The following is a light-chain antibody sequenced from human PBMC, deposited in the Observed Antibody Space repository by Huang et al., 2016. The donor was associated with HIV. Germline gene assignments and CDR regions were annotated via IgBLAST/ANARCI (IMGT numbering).Light chain of an antibody. CDR2: GAS. V-gene: IGKV3-15*01. CDR1: QSVSRD. CDR3: QHYDKRPPTVT. Sequence: ILLTQSPAVVSVSPGESATLFCRTSQSVSRDFVWYQQKPGQAPRLRFYGASIRAHGVPARCSGSGSGTEFTLTITSLQSEDFAVYYCQHYDKRPPTVTFGQGTKVEVK. J-gene: IGKJ2*01.